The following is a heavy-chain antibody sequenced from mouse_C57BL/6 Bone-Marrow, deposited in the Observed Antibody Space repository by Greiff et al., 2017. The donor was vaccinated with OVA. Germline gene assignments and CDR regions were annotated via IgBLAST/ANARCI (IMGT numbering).Heavy chain of an antibody. J-gene: IGHJ1*03. CDR3: ARGIYYGNHRGYFDV. D-gene: IGHD2-1*01. CDR2: INPYNGGT. Sequence: VQLKQSGPVLVKPGASVKLSCKASGYTFTDYYMNWVKQSHGKSLEWIGVINPYNGGTSYNQKFKGKATLTVDKSSSTAYMELNSLTSEDSAVYYCARGIYYGNHRGYFDVWGTGTTVTVSS. V-gene: IGHV1-19*01. CDR1: GYTFTDYY.